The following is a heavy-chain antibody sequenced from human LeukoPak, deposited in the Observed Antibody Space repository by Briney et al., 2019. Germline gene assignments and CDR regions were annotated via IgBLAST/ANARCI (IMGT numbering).Heavy chain of an antibody. CDR1: GGSISNDKW. Sequence: SETLSLTCAVSGGSISNDKWWSWVRPSPVKGLEWIGEMYHSGSTNYNPSLKSRVTISVDKSNNQFSLKLISVTAADTAMYYCATGTSWYYYYWGQGTVVTVSS. CDR2: MYHSGST. D-gene: IGHD6-13*01. V-gene: IGHV4-4*02. CDR3: ATGTSWYYYY. J-gene: IGHJ4*02.